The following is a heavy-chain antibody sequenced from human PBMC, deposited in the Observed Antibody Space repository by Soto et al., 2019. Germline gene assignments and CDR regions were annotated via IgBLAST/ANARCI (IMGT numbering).Heavy chain of an antibody. CDR2: ISSRGTSI. V-gene: IGHV3-48*03. CDR3: ARDRGYNTGWYGGALDL. CDR1: GFTFSSYE. Sequence: EVRLVESGGGLVQPGESLRLSCAASGFTFSSYEMNWVRQAPGKGLEWVAYISSRGTSIFYADSVKGRFSISRDNDNDSVSLLMSNLKVDDTAVYYCARDRGYNTGWYGGALDLWGQGTLVTVSS. D-gene: IGHD6-19*01. J-gene: IGHJ4*02.